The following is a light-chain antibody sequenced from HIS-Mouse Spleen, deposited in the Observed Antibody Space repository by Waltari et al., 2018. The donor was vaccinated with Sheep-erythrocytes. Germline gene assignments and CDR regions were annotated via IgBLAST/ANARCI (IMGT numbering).Light chain of an antibody. V-gene: IGLV1-40*01. CDR1: SPNIGAGYD. J-gene: IGLJ2*01. CDR2: GNS. CDR3: QSYDSSLSAVV. Sequence: QSVLTQPPSVSGAPGQRVTISCTGRSPNIGAGYDVHWYQQLPGPAPKLLIYGNSNRPSGVPDRFSGSKSGTSASLAITGLQAEDEADYYCQSYDSSLSAVVFGGGTKLTVL.